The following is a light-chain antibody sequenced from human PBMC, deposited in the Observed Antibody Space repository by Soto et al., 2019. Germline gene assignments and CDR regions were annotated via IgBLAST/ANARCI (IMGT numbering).Light chain of an antibody. V-gene: IGKV1-39*01. CDR3: QQSYSTPWT. J-gene: IGKJ1*01. Sequence: DIQMTQSPSSLSASVRERVTITCRASQNTRGYLNWYQQKPGKAPKLLIYAASSLQSGIPSRFSGSGSETDFTLTISSLQPEDFATYYCQQSYSTPWTFGQGTKVEIK. CDR2: AAS. CDR1: QNTRGY.